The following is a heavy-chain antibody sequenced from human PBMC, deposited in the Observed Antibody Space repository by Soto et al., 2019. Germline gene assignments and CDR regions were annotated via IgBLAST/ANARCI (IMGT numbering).Heavy chain of an antibody. D-gene: IGHD5-12*01. J-gene: IGHJ4*02. CDR1: GFTFSSYG. CDR2: IWYDGSNK. V-gene: IGHV3-33*01. Sequence: PGGSLRLSCAASGFTFSSYGMHWVRQAPGKGLEWVAVIWYDGSNKYYADSVKGRFTISRDNSKNTLYLQMNSLRAEDTAVYYCARDNKYGVATINYFDYWGQGTLVTVSS. CDR3: ARDNKYGVATINYFDY.